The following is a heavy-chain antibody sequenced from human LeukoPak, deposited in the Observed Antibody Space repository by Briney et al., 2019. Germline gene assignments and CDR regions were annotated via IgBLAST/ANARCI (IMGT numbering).Heavy chain of an antibody. CDR3: ARIFRLGYCSGGSCPYYFDY. V-gene: IGHV4-30-4*08. D-gene: IGHD2-15*01. Sequence: SQAQSLTCTVSGGSISSGDYYWSWIRQPPGKGLEWIGYIYYSGSTYYNPSLKSRVTISVDTSKNQFSLKLSSVTAADTAVYYCARIFRLGYCSGGSCPYYFDYWGQGTLVTVSS. J-gene: IGHJ4*02. CDR2: IYYSGST. CDR1: GGSISSGDYY.